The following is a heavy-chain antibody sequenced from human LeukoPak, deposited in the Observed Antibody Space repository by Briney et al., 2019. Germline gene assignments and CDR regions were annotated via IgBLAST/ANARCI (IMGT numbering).Heavy chain of an antibody. Sequence: AGGSLRLSCAASGFTFSSYAMSWVRQAPGKGLEWVSAISGSGGSTYYADSVKGRFTISRDNSKNTLYLQMNSLRAEDTAVYYCASVDTAMVTFDYWGQGTLVTVSS. V-gene: IGHV3-23*01. CDR2: ISGSGGST. D-gene: IGHD5-18*01. J-gene: IGHJ4*02. CDR3: ASVDTAMVTFDY. CDR1: GFTFSSYA.